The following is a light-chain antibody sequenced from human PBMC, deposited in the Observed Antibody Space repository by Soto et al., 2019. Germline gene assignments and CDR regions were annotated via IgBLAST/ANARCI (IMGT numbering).Light chain of an antibody. J-gene: IGLJ2*01. V-gene: IGLV2-14*01. CDR1: SSDVGGYNY. CDR3: SSYTSSSTHVV. Sequence: QSVLTQPASVSGSPGQSITISCTGTSSDVGGYNYVSWYQQHPGKAPKLMIYDVSNRPSGVSNRLSGSKSGNTASLTISGLQAEDEAEYYCSSYTSSSTHVVFGGGTKLTVL. CDR2: DVS.